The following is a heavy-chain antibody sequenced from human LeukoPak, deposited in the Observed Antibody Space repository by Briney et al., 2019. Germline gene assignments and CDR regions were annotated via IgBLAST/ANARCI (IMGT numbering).Heavy chain of an antibody. CDR1: GGSISSYY. V-gene: IGHV4-59*01. CDR2: IYYSGTT. D-gene: IGHD5-18*01. Sequence: KPSKTLSLTCTVSGGSISSYYWSWIRQPPGKGLEWIGYIYYSGTTNYNPSLKSRVTISLDTSKNHFSLRLNSLTAADTAVYYCAITRRDTIFDHWGQGALVSVSS. J-gene: IGHJ4*02. CDR3: AITRRDTIFDH.